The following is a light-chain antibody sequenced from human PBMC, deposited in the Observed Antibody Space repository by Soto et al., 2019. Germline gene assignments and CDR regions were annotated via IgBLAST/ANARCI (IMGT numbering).Light chain of an antibody. Sequence: DIQMTQSPSTLSASVGDRVTITCRASQSISSWLAWYQQKPGKAPKLLVYSVSNLDSGVPSRFSGSGSGTDFTRTISSLQPDDFATYYCQQFSSYSRTFGQGTKVEMK. CDR1: QSISSW. CDR3: QQFSSYSRT. V-gene: IGKV1-5*01. J-gene: IGKJ1*01. CDR2: SVS.